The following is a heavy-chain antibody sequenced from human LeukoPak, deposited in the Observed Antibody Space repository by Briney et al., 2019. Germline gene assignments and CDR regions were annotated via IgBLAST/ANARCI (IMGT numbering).Heavy chain of an antibody. V-gene: IGHV3-11*04. CDR2: ISSSGSTI. CDR3: ARDVEVGATSGADY. CDR1: GFTFSDYY. J-gene: IGHJ4*02. Sequence: GGSLRLSCAASGFTFSDYYMSWIRQAPGKGLEWVSYISSSGSTIYYADSVKGRFTISRDNAKNSLYLQTNSLRAEDTAVYYCARDVEVGATSGADYWGQGTLDTVSS. D-gene: IGHD1-26*01.